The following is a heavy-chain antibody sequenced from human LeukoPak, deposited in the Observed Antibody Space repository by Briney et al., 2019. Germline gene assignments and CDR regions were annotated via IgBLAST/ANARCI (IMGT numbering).Heavy chain of an antibody. CDR1: GFTFSRYA. CDR2: ISGSGDKT. Sequence: PGGSLRLSCATSGFTFSRYAMSWVRQAPGKGLEWVSVISGSGDKTYYADSVKGRFTISRDNSKNTLYLQMNSLRAEDTAVYYCATAAVTSYYFDCWGQGTLVTVSS. CDR3: ATAAVTSYYFDC. D-gene: IGHD4-17*01. V-gene: IGHV3-23*01. J-gene: IGHJ4*02.